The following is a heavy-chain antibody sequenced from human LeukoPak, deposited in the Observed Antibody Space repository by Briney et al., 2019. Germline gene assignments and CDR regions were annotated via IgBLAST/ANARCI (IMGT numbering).Heavy chain of an antibody. J-gene: IGHJ6*02. V-gene: IGHV3-9*01. CDR2: ISWNSCTI. CDR3: TKDAGLYYAYYGMDV. Sequence: PGRSLRLSCAASGFTFDDYAMHWVRQAPGKGLEWVSGISWNSCTIGYADSVKGRFIISRDSAKNSLYLQMNSLRAEDTALYYCTKDAGLYYAYYGMDVWSQGTTVTVSS. D-gene: IGHD6-13*01. CDR1: GFTFDDYA.